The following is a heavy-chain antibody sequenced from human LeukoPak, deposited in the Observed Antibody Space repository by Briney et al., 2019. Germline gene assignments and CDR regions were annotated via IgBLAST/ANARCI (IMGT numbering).Heavy chain of an antibody. CDR1: GFTFSNYA. CDR3: AKGATPYY. D-gene: IGHD2-15*01. CDR2: ISGSGDRT. Sequence: QTGGSLRLSCAASGFTFSNYAMTWVRQAPGKGLEWLSTISGSGDRTFYADSVKGRFTISRDNSKNTVYLQTNRLRAEDSAVYYCAKGATPYYWGQGTLVTVSS. V-gene: IGHV3-23*01. J-gene: IGHJ4*02.